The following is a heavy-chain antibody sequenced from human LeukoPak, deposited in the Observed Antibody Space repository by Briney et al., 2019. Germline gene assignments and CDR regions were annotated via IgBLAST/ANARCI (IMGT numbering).Heavy chain of an antibody. Sequence: ASVKVSCKASGYTFSSYGITWVRQAPGQGLEWMGWISVYNGNTNYAQKLQGRVTTTTDTSTSTAYMELRSLRSDDTAMYYCARVNIVAESLFDYWGQGTLVTVSS. J-gene: IGHJ4*02. V-gene: IGHV1-18*01. CDR3: ARVNIVAESLFDY. CDR1: GYTFSSYG. D-gene: IGHD5-12*01. CDR2: ISVYNGNT.